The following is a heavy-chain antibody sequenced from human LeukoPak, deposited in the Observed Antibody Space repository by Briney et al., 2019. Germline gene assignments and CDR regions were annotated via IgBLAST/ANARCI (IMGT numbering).Heavy chain of an antibody. V-gene: IGHV5-51*01. CDR2: IYPGDSDT. CDR3: ASDSGKYSMSSGGDVFDI. CDR1: GYRSMSYW. J-gene: IGHJ3*02. Sequence: GESLKISCQASGYRSMSYWIGWVRQMPGKGLEWMGVIYPGDSDTRYSPSFQGQVSISADKSISTANLQWSSLKASDTAMYYCASDSGKYSMSSGGDVFDIWGQGTMVTVSS. D-gene: IGHD6-6*01.